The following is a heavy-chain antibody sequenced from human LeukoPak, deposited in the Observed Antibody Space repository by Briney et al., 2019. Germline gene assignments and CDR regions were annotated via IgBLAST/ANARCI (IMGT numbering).Heavy chain of an antibody. D-gene: IGHD3-22*01. CDR1: GFTVSSNY. CDR3: ARDRVDSSGYYYCDY. CDR2: IYSGGST. V-gene: IGHV3-53*04. Sequence: GGSLRLSCAASGFTVSSNYMSWVRQAPGKGLEWVSVIYSGGSTYYADSAKGRFTISRHNSKNTLYLQMNSLRAEDTAVYYCARDRVDSSGYYYCDYWGQGTLVTVSS. J-gene: IGHJ4*02.